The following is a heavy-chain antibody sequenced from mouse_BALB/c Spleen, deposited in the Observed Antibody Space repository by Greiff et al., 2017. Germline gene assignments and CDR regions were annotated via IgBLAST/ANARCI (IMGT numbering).Heavy chain of an antibody. J-gene: IGHJ3*01. CDR2: IYPGDGDT. D-gene: IGHD2-10*02. CDR3: ARWYGNYAPFAY. Sequence: QVHVKQSGAELARPGASVKLSCKASGYTFTSYWMQWVKQRPGQGLEWIGAIYPGDGDTRYTQKFKGKATLTADKSSSTAYMQLSSLASEDSAVYYCARWYGNYAPFAYWGQGTLVTVSA. V-gene: IGHV1-87*01. CDR1: GYTFTSYW.